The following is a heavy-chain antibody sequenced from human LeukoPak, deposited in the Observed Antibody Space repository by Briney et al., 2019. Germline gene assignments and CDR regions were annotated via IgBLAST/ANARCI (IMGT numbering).Heavy chain of an antibody. Sequence: ASVKVSCKASGYTFTSYDINWVRQATGQGLEWMGWMNPNSGNTGYAQKFQGRVTMTRNTSISTAYMELSSLRSEDTAVYYCARGGGGIAAAGRDFDYWGQGTLVTVSS. CDR1: GYTFTSYD. V-gene: IGHV1-8*01. CDR3: ARGGGGIAAAGRDFDY. J-gene: IGHJ4*02. CDR2: MNPNSGNT. D-gene: IGHD6-25*01.